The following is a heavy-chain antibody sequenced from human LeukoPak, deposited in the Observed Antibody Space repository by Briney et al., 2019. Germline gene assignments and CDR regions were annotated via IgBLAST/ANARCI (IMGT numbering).Heavy chain of an antibody. D-gene: IGHD3-22*01. CDR3: AKGSSGYSFDL. CDR1: GFIFNNYG. V-gene: IGHV3-23*01. J-gene: IGHJ4*02. CDR2: ISNDGGGT. Sequence: GGSLRLSCAASGFIFNNYGLVWVRQAPGKGLEWVSAISNDGGGTTYADLVKGRFTISRDNSKNTLFLQMDSLRAEDTALYYCAKGSSGYSFDLWGQGTLVTVSS.